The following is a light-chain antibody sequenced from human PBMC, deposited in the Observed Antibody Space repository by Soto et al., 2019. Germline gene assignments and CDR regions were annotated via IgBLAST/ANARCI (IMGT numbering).Light chain of an antibody. Sequence: EIVLTQSPGTLSLSPGERATLSCRASQSVSSGYFAWYQQKPGQAPRLVIYNTSHRAAAIPDSFSGSGSETDFTLTISRLEPEDFAVYYCQQYHSSPLYSFGEGTNVEIK. J-gene: IGKJ2*01. CDR1: QSVSSGY. CDR2: NTS. V-gene: IGKV3-20*01. CDR3: QQYHSSPLYS.